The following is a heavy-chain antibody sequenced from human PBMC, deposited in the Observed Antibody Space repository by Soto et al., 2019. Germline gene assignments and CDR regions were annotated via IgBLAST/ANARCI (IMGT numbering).Heavy chain of an antibody. Sequence: GVSLRLSCAASGFAFQTYTMEWLRQPPGKGLEWVSSITISGNYIYYADSVKGRFTISRDNGRNSVYLQMNSLRAEDTAVYYCAKVGVLRTNFRWFDLWGQGTLVTVSS. CDR2: ITISGNYI. CDR1: GFAFQTYT. V-gene: IGHV3-21*01. J-gene: IGHJ5*02. CDR3: AKVGVLRTNFRWFDL. D-gene: IGHD2-8*01.